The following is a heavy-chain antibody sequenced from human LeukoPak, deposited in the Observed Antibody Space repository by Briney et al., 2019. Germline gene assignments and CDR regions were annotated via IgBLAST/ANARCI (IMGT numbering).Heavy chain of an antibody. CDR3: AKGLWDYYGSGIMYYTMDV. CDR2: IGTTTSTI. V-gene: IGHV3-48*01. CDR1: GFTFSSYS. D-gene: IGHD3-10*01. Sequence: PGGSLRLSCAASGFTFSSYSMNWVRQAPGKGLEWVSYIGTTTSTIYYADSVKGRFTISRDNAKNSLYLQMNSLRGEDTAVYYCAKGLWDYYGSGIMYYTMDVWGQGTTVTVSS. J-gene: IGHJ6*02.